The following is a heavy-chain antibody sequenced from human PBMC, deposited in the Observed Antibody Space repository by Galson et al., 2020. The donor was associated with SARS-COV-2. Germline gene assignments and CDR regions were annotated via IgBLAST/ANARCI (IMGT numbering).Heavy chain of an antibody. Sequence: GESLKISCAASGFTFDDYAMHWVRQAPGKSLEWVSLVSWDGSSTFYADAVKGRFTISRDNSKDSLYLQMNNLRAEDTGLYYWASLVDNTGGRAFDSWGQGTMVTVSS. D-gene: IGHD1-20*01. CDR1: GFTFDDYA. CDR2: VSWDGSST. V-gene: IGHV3-43D*04. CDR3: ASLVDNTGGRAFDS. J-gene: IGHJ3*02.